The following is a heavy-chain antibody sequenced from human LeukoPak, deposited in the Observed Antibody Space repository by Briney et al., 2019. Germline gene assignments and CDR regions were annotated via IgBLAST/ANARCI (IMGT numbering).Heavy chain of an antibody. CDR2: IFHSGST. CDR3: AKNAWYCLDY. J-gene: IGHJ4*02. D-gene: IGHD6-13*01. CDR1: GDSISNNIW. V-gene: IGHV4-4*02. Sequence: SETLSLTCTVSGDSISNNIWWSWVRQPPGRGLEWIGEIFHSGSTNYNPSLKSRVTISLDKSKNQVALRVDSLTAADTAVYYCAKNAWYCLDYWGQGTLVTVSS.